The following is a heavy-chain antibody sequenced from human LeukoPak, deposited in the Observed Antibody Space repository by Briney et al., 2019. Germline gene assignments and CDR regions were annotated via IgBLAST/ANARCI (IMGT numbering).Heavy chain of an antibody. J-gene: IGHJ4*02. Sequence: KPSETLSLTCAVYGGSLSGYYWSWIRQPPGKGLEWIGEINHSGSTNYNPSLKSRVTISVDTSKNQFPLKLSSVTAADTAIYYCARDSGYCGGDCYSFDSWGQGTLVTVSS. CDR1: GGSLSGYY. CDR2: INHSGST. V-gene: IGHV4-34*01. CDR3: ARDSGYCGGDCYSFDS. D-gene: IGHD2-21*02.